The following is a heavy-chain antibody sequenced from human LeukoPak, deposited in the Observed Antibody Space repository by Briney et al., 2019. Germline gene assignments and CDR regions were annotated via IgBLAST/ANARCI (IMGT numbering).Heavy chain of an antibody. V-gene: IGHV4-39*07. CDR2: IYHSGST. CDR3: ARGVARSSKFHFSYYFDY. Sequence: SETLSLTCTVSGGSISSSSYYWGWIRQPPGKGLEWIGSIYHSGSTYYSPSLKSRVTISVDTSKNQFSLKLSSVTAADTAVYYCARGVARSSKFHFSYYFDYWGQGTLVTVSS. CDR1: GGSISSSSYY. D-gene: IGHD6-6*01. J-gene: IGHJ4*02.